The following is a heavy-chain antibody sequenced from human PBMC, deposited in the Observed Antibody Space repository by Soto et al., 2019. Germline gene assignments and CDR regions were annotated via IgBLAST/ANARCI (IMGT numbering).Heavy chain of an antibody. J-gene: IGHJ4*02. Sequence: GGSLRLSCAASGFTFSSYGMHWVRQAPGKGLEWVAVISYDGSNKYYADSVKGRFTISRDNSKNTLYLQMNSLRAEDTAVYYCAKDPTPYYYDSSGTDYWGQGTLVTVSS. CDR1: GFTFSSYG. CDR2: ISYDGSNK. D-gene: IGHD3-22*01. V-gene: IGHV3-30*18. CDR3: AKDPTPYYYDSSGTDY.